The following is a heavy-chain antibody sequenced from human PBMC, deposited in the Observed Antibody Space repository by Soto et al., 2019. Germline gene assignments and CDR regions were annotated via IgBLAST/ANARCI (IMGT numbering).Heavy chain of an antibody. CDR3: ARSRPNKYYYDSSGYYQLDY. CDR1: GYTFTGYY. D-gene: IGHD3-22*01. J-gene: IGHJ4*02. Sequence: ASVKVSCKASGYTFTGYYMHWVRQAPGQGLEWMGWINPNSGGTNYAQKFQGWVTMTRDTSISTAYMELSRLRSDDTAVYYCARSRPNKYYYDSSGYYQLDYWGQGTLVTVS. CDR2: INPNSGGT. V-gene: IGHV1-2*04.